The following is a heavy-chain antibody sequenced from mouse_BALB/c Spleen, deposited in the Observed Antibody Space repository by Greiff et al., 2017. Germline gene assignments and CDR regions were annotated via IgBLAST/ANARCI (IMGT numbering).Heavy chain of an antibody. CDR1: GYAFSSYW. J-gene: IGHJ3*01. CDR3: TRSEYGNSWFAY. CDR2: IYPGDGDT. D-gene: IGHD2-10*02. V-gene: IGHV1-80*01. Sequence: QVQLKQSGAELVRPGSSVKISCKASGYAFSSYWMNWVKQRPGQGLEWIGQIYPGDGDTNYNGKFKGKATLTADKSSSTAYMQLSSLTSEDSAVYYCTRSEYGNSWFAYWGQGTLVTVSA.